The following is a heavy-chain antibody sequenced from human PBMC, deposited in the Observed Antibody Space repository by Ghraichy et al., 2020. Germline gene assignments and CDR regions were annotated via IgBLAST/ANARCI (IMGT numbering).Heavy chain of an antibody. CDR3: ARSLHSWFDP. CDR2: IDWDDDK. V-gene: IGHV2-70*04. Sequence: SGPTLVKPTQTLTLTCTFSGFSLSTSGIRVNWIRQPPGKALEWLARIDWDDDKFYSTSLKTRLTIFKDTSKNQVVLTMTNMDPVDTATYYCARSLHSWFDPWGQGTLVTVSS. J-gene: IGHJ5*02. CDR1: GFSLSTSGIR.